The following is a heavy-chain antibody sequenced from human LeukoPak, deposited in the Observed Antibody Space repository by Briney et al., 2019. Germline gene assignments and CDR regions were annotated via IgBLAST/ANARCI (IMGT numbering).Heavy chain of an antibody. V-gene: IGHV4-59*01. CDR2: IYYSGSV. CDR3: ARSGYYDFWSGYYAY. Sequence: RPSETLSLTCSVSGGSISSYYWSWIRQPPGKGLEWIGYIYYSGSVNYNPSLKGRVTMSADASNNQFSLNLTSVTAADTAVYFCARSGYYDFWSGYYAYWGQGTLVTVSS. J-gene: IGHJ4*02. D-gene: IGHD3-3*01. CDR1: GGSISSYY.